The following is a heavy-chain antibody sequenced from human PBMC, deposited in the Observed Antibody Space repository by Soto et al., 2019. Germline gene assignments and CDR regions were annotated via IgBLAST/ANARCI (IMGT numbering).Heavy chain of an antibody. J-gene: IGHJ3*01. CDR2: VYWDNDR. CDR3: AHIVITYGGVVGDDAFDV. D-gene: IGHD3-16*02. V-gene: IGHV2-5*02. CDR1: GFSLATKGVG. Sequence: QITLKESGPTLVKPTETLTLTCTFSGFSLATKGVGVGWIRQSPGKALEWLAVVYWDNDRRYSPSLTTRLTVTKDSSKNQVDLTMTNMDSVDTGTFYCAHIVITYGGVVGDDAFDVWGQGTVVTVSS.